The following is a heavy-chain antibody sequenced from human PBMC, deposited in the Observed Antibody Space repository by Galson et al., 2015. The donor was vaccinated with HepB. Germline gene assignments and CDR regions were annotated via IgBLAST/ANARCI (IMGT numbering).Heavy chain of an antibody. Sequence: SLRLSCAGSRFTFDDYAMHWVRQAPGKGLEWVSGISWNSGSIDYADSVKGRFTISRDNAKNSLYLRMNSLRAEDTALYYCAKDIEGRGSWYNGDAFDIWGQGTMVTVSS. V-gene: IGHV3-9*01. D-gene: IGHD6-13*01. CDR2: ISWNSGSI. CDR3: AKDIEGRGSWYNGDAFDI. J-gene: IGHJ3*02. CDR1: RFTFDDYA.